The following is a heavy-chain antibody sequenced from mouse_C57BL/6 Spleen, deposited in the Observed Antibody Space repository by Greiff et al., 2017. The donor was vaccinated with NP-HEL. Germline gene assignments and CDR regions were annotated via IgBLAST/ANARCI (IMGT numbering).Heavy chain of an antibody. J-gene: IGHJ1*03. V-gene: IGHV5-9-1*02. CDR2: ISSGGDYI. CDR1: GFTFSSYA. CDR3: TRASYDGDWYFDV. D-gene: IGHD2-12*01. Sequence: DVMLVESGEGLVKPGGSLKLSCAASGFTFSSYAMSWVRQTPEKRLEWVAYISSGGDYIYYADTVKGRFTISRDNARNTLYLQMSSLKSEDTAMYYCTRASYDGDWYFDVWGTGTTVTVSS.